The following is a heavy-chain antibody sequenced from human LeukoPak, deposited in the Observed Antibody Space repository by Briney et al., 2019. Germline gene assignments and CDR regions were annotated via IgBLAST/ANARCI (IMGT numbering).Heavy chain of an antibody. V-gene: IGHV4-34*01. Sequence: PSETLSLTCAVYGGSFSGYYWSWIRQPPGKGLDWIGEINHSVSTNYNPSLKSRVTISVDTSKNQFSLKLSSVTAADTAVYYCASDYYCSSTSCRAAEYFQHWGQGTLVTVSS. CDR2: INHSVST. J-gene: IGHJ1*01. CDR1: GGSFSGYY. D-gene: IGHD2-2*01. CDR3: ASDYYCSSTSCRAAEYFQH.